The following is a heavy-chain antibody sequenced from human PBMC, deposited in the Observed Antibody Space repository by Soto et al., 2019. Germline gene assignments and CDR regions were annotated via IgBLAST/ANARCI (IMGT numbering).Heavy chain of an antibody. CDR1: GGTFSSYA. J-gene: IGHJ6*02. CDR3: TRPGDPGRYYYGMDV. Sequence: QVQLVQSGAEVKKPGSSVKVSCKASGGTFSSYAISWVRQAPGQGLEWMGGIIPIFGTANYAQKFQGRVTITANESTSTAYMELSSLTSEHTALYYCTRPGDPGRYYYGMDVWGQGTTVTVSS. V-gene: IGHV1-69*12. CDR2: IIPIFGTA. D-gene: IGHD4-17*01.